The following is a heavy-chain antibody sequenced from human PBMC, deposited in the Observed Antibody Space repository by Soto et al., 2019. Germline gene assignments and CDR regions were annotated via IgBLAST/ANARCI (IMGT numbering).Heavy chain of an antibody. CDR1: RYSFSTHS. CDR3: ARGKGMEENYYYYGMDV. Sequence: QVQVVQSGAEVKKPGASVKISCKASRYSFSTHSIHWVRQAPGQGLEWMGWINGGNGNTKYSQKFRDRVTITRDASASTGYMELSSLRSEDTAVYYCARGKGMEENYYYYGMDVWGQGTTVTVSS. J-gene: IGHJ6*02. V-gene: IGHV1-3*01. CDR2: INGGNGNT. D-gene: IGHD1-1*01.